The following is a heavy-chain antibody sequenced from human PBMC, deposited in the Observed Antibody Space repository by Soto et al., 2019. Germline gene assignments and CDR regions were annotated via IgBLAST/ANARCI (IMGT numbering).Heavy chain of an antibody. CDR1: RFTFTSYW. CDR3: VRDRSLSILRFLADIMDV. Sequence: PVGSLRLSCAASRFTFTSYWMSWVRQAPGKGLEWVANIKQDGSERYYVDSVKGRFTISRDNAKNSLFLQMNNLRADDTAVYYCVRDRSLSILRFLADIMDVWGQGTTVTVSS. CDR2: IKQDGSER. V-gene: IGHV3-7*03. J-gene: IGHJ6*02. D-gene: IGHD3-3*01.